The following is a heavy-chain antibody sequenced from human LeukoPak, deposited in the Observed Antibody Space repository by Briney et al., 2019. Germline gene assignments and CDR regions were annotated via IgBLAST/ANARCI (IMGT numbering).Heavy chain of an antibody. CDR2: IYYSGST. CDR3: ARGGWYPESFQH. D-gene: IGHD6-19*01. V-gene: IGHV4-59*01. J-gene: IGHJ1*01. CDR1: GGSISSYY. Sequence: KASETLSLTCTVSGGSISSYYWNWLRPPPGKGLEWIGYIYYSGSTNYNPSPKSRVTISVDTSKNQFSLKLSSVTAADTAVYYCARGGWYPESFQHWGQGALVTVSS.